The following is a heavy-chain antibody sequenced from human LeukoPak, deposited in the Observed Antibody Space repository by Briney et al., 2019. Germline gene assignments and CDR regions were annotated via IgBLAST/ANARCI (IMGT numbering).Heavy chain of an antibody. D-gene: IGHD3-22*01. Sequence: GASVKVSCKASGYIFISYYMHWVRQAPGQGLEWMGMINPTGGTTSYAQKFQGRVSLTSDTSTSTVYMDLRSLRSEDTAIYYCARDGGSSGYYGYWGQGTLVTVSS. CDR3: ARDGGSSGYYGY. J-gene: IGHJ4*02. CDR2: INPTGGTT. CDR1: GYIFISYY. V-gene: IGHV1-46*01.